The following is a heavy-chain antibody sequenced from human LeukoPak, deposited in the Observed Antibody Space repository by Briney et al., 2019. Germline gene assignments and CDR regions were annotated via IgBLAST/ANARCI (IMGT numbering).Heavy chain of an antibody. D-gene: IGHD6-19*01. Sequence: SVKVSCKASGGTFSSYAISWVRQAPGQGLEWMGRIIPILGIANYAQKFQGRVTITADKSMSTAYMELSSLRSEDTAVYYCARGDTYSSGWRIDYWGQGTLVTVSS. CDR2: IIPILGIA. CDR3: ARGDTYSSGWRIDY. J-gene: IGHJ4*02. V-gene: IGHV1-69*04. CDR1: GGTFSSYA.